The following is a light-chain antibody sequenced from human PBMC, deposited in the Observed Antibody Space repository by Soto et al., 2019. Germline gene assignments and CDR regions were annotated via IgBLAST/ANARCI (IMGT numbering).Light chain of an antibody. CDR1: QSISSY. CDR2: AAS. V-gene: IGKV1-39*01. Sequence: DIQMTQSPSSLSTSIGDRVTITCRASQSISSYLNWYQQKPGKAPNLLIYAASYLQSGVPSRFSGSGSGTDFTLTISSLHPEDFATYYCQQSYGRPHTFGQGTKLEIK. J-gene: IGKJ2*01. CDR3: QQSYGRPHT.